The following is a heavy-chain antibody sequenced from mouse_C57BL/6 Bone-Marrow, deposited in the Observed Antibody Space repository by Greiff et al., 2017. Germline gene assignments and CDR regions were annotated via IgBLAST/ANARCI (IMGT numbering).Heavy chain of an antibody. CDR2: IDPSDSYT. CDR3: ARVAIYYGNYAWFAY. CDR1: GYTFTSYW. Sequence: QVQLQQPGAELVKPGASVKMSCKASGYTFTSYWMHWVKQRHGQGLEWIGEIDPSDSYTNYNQKFKGKSTLTVDKSSSTAYMQLSSLTSEDSAVYYCARVAIYYGNYAWFAYWGQGTLVTVSA. J-gene: IGHJ3*01. V-gene: IGHV1-69*01. D-gene: IGHD2-1*01.